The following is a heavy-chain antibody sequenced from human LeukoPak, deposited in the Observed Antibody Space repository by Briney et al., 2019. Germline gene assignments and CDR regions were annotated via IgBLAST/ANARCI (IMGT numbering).Heavy chain of an antibody. Sequence: PGGSLRLSCAASGFTFSSSYMGWVRQAPGKGLEWVSEISDSGDITFYADSVKGRFTISRDNAKNSLYLQMNSLRAEDTAVYYCASRYGSGSYPFDYWGQGTLVTVSS. D-gene: IGHD3-10*01. CDR1: GFTFSSSY. CDR3: ASRYGSGSYPFDY. J-gene: IGHJ4*02. CDR2: ISDSGDIT. V-gene: IGHV3-23*01.